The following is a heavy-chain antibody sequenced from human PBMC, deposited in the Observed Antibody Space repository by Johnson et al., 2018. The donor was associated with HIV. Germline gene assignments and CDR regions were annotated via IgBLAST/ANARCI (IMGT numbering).Heavy chain of an antibody. CDR3: ARDHWDWVGATDAFDI. Sequence: VQLVESGGGLVQPGGSLRLSCAASGFTFSSYAMSWVRQAPGKGLEWVSVIYSGGSTYYADSVKGRFTISRDNSKNTLYLQMNSLRAEDTAVYYCARDHWDWVGATDAFDIWGQGTLVTVSS. V-gene: IGHV3-66*02. D-gene: IGHD1-26*01. J-gene: IGHJ3*02. CDR2: IYSGGST. CDR1: GFTFSSYA.